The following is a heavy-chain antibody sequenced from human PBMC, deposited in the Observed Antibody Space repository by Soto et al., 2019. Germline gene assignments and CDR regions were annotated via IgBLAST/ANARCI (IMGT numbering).Heavy chain of an antibody. Sequence: ETLSLTCAVYGGSFSGYYWSWIRQPPGKGLEWIGEINHSGSTNYNPSLKSRVTISVDTSKNQFSLKLSSVAAADTAVYYCARGAVVPAARYYYYGMDVWGQGTTVTVSS. V-gene: IGHV4-34*01. CDR1: GGSFSGYY. J-gene: IGHJ6*02. CDR3: ARGAVVPAARYYYYGMDV. CDR2: INHSGST. D-gene: IGHD2-2*01.